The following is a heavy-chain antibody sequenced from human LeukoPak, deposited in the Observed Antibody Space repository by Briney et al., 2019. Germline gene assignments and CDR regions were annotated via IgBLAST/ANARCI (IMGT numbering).Heavy chain of an antibody. CDR1: GGSISSYY. CDR3: ARKLGYCSSTSCQRGHWFDP. CDR2: IYTSGST. V-gene: IGHV4-4*09. D-gene: IGHD2-2*01. J-gene: IGHJ5*02. Sequence: SETLSLTCTVSGGSISSYYWSWIRQPPGKGLEWIGYIYTSGSTNYNPSLKSRVTISVDTSKNQFSLKLSSVTAADTAVYYCARKLGYCSSTSCQRGHWFDPWGQGTLVTVSS.